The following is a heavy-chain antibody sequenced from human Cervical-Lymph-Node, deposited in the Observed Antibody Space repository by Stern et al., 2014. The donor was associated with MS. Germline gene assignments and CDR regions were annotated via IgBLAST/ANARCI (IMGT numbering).Heavy chain of an antibody. Sequence: VQLEESGAEVKKPGASVKVSCRTSGYSFHRYGITWVRQAPGQGLEWMGWISAYNGNTNHAQKLQGRVTMTTDTSTSTAYMDLTSLTSDDTAVYYCARVPGIAATGIDYWGQGTLVTVSS. CDR2: ISAYNGNT. J-gene: IGHJ4*02. CDR3: ARVPGIAATGIDY. CDR1: GYSFHRYG. V-gene: IGHV1-18*01. D-gene: IGHD6-13*01.